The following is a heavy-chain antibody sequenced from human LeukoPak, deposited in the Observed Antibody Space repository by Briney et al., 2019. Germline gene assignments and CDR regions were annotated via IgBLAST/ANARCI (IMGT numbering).Heavy chain of an antibody. CDR3: ARERGDNWNVGP. Sequence: SETLSLTCTVSGYSISSGYYWGWIRQPPGKGLEWIGTIYHSGNTYYNPSLKSRVTISVDTSKNQFSLKLSSVTAADTAVYYCARERGDNWNVGPWGQGTLVTVSS. V-gene: IGHV4-38-2*02. J-gene: IGHJ5*02. D-gene: IGHD1-20*01. CDR2: IYHSGNT. CDR1: GYSISSGYY.